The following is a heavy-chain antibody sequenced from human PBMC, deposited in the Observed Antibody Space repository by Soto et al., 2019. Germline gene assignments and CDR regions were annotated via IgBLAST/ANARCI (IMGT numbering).Heavy chain of an antibody. CDR2: IIPIFGTS. CDR1: GGTFTSYA. J-gene: IGHJ4*02. D-gene: IGHD5-18*01. Sequence: SAKVSCKASGGTFTSYAIRWVRQAPGQGLEWMGGIIPIFGTSNYAQKFQGRVTITADKSTSTAYMELSSLRSEDTAVYYCARAARRGYSYGPFDYWGQGTLVTVSS. V-gene: IGHV1-69*06. CDR3: ARAARRGYSYGPFDY.